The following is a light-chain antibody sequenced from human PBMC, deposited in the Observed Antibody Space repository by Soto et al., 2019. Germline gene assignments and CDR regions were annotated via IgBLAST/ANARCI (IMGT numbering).Light chain of an antibody. Sequence: DVVMTQSPLSLPVTLGQPASISCRSSRGLVFTDGNTYLTWFHLRPGQSPRRLIYTVSNRDSGVPDRFSGSGSGTDFTLKISRVEAEDVGIYYCMQATHLPYTFGQGTRLEIE. J-gene: IGKJ2*01. CDR2: TVS. V-gene: IGKV2-30*01. CDR1: RGLVFTDGNTY. CDR3: MQATHLPYT.